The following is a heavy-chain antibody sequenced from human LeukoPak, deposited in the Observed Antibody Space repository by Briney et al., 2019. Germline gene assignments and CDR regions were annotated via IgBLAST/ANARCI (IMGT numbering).Heavy chain of an antibody. J-gene: IGHJ4*02. CDR2: ISAYNGHT. CDR3: AREGIRIAAAGTIDY. CDR1: GYTFTNYG. Sequence: ASVKVSCKTSGYTFTNYGITWVRQAPGQGLEWLGWISAYNGHTNYAQKFQGRVTMTTDTSTSTVYMELRSLRYDDTAVYYCAREGIRIAAAGTIDYWGQGTLVTVSS. D-gene: IGHD6-13*01. V-gene: IGHV1-18*01.